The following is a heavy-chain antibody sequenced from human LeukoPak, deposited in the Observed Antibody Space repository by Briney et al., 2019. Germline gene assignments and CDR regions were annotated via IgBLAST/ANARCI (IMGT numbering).Heavy chain of an antibody. V-gene: IGHV3-74*01. J-gene: IGHJ3*02. CDR3: ARAGDYGSGSCAFDM. CDR1: GFTFSSYW. CDR2: IRSDGST. Sequence: GGSLRLSCAASGFTFSSYWMHWVRQAPGKGLVWVSRIRSDGSTTYADSVKGRFTISRDNAKDTLYLQMNSLRAEDTAVYYCARAGDYGSGSCAFDMWGQGTMVTVSS. D-gene: IGHD3-10*01.